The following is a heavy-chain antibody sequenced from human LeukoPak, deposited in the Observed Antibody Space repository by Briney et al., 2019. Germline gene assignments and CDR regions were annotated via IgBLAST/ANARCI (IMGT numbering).Heavy chain of an antibody. J-gene: IGHJ5*02. Sequence: GGSLRLSCAASGFTFSSYTMHWVRQAPGKGLEWVAVISYDGSNKYYTDSVKGRFTISRDNAKNSLYLQMNSLRAEDTALYYCARGFNWNDPWGQGTLVTVSS. V-gene: IGHV3-30-3*01. CDR1: GFTFSSYT. CDR2: ISYDGSNK. CDR3: ARGFNWNDP.